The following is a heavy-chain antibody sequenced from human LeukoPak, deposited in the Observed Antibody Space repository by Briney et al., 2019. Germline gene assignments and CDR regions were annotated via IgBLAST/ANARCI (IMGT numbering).Heavy chain of an antibody. V-gene: IGHV3-23*01. D-gene: IGHD6-13*01. CDR2: ISGSGGST. Sequence: PGGSLRLSCAASGFTFSSYAMSWVRQAPGKGLEWVSAISGSGGSTYYADSVKGRFTISRDNSKNTLYLQMNSLRAEDTAVYYCAKLYSSSWYPDDAFDIWGQGTMVTVSS. CDR1: GFTFSSYA. J-gene: IGHJ3*02. CDR3: AKLYSSSWYPDDAFDI.